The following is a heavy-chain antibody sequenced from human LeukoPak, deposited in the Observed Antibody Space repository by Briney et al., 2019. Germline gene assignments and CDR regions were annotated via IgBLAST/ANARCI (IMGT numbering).Heavy chain of an antibody. Sequence: SETLSLTCAVYGGSFSGYYWSWIRQPPGKGLEWIGEINHSGSTNYNPSLKSRVTISVDTSKNQFSLKLSSVTAADTAVYYCARHGMQWLALRGNNWFDPWGQGTLVTVSS. D-gene: IGHD6-19*01. CDR2: INHSGST. J-gene: IGHJ5*02. CDR1: GGSFSGYY. V-gene: IGHV4-34*01. CDR3: ARHGMQWLALRGNNWFDP.